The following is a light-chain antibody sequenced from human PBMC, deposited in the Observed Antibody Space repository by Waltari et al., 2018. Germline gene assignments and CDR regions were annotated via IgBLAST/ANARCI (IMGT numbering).Light chain of an antibody. CDR3: QQYRNYPYI. V-gene: IGKV1-5*03. J-gene: IGKJ2*01. CDR2: QAS. CDR1: QTIDTW. Sequence: DIQMTQSPPTLSASIGDRVTITCRASQTIDTWVAWYQQRPGKAPKLLIRQASTRDAGCPTRFSGGGSGTEFTLTIDSLQPDDFATYYCQQYRNYPYIFGQGTKVETK.